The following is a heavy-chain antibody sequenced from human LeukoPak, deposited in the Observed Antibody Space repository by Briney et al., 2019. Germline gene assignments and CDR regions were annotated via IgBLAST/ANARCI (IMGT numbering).Heavy chain of an antibody. CDR2: ISGSGGST. CDR1: GITFSNYA. CDR3: AKGAGTNGWYLPDY. Sequence: DPGGSLRLSCAASGITFSNYAMNRVRQAPGKGLEWVSGISGSGGSTYYAETVKGRFTISRDNSKNTLYLQMNTLRAEDTAIYYCAKGAGTNGWYLPDYWGQGTLVTVSS. J-gene: IGHJ4*02. D-gene: IGHD6-19*01. V-gene: IGHV3-23*01.